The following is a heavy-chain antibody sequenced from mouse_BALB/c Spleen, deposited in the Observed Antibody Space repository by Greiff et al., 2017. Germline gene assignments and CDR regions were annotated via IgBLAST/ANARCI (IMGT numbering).Heavy chain of an antibody. CDR3: ARAYAYDYWYFEV. Sequence: EVQVVESGGGLVQPGGSLRLSCATSGFTFTDYYMSWVRQPPGKALEWLGFIRNKANGYTTEYSASVKGRLTISRDNSQSILYLQMNTLRAEDSATYYCARAYAYDYWYFEVWGAGTTVTVSS. J-gene: IGHJ1*01. CDR2: IRNKANGYTT. V-gene: IGHV7-3*02. CDR1: GFTFTDYY. D-gene: IGHD6-5*01.